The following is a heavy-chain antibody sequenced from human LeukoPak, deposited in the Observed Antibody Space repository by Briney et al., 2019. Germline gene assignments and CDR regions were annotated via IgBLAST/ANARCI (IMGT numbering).Heavy chain of an antibody. Sequence: GGSLRLSCAASGFTFSSYGMHWVRQAPGKGLEWVAFIRCDGSNKYYADSVEGRLTISRDNSKNTLYLQMTSLRGGDTAVYYCAKEKNSYSSSSGQGYWGQGTLVTVPA. J-gene: IGHJ4*02. CDR3: AKEKNSYSSSSGQGY. CDR2: IRCDGSNK. CDR1: GFTFSSYG. V-gene: IGHV3-30*02. D-gene: IGHD6-6*01.